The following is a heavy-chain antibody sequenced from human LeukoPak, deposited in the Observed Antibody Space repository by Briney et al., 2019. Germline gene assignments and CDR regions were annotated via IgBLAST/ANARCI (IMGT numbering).Heavy chain of an antibody. J-gene: IGHJ4*02. CDR3: ARRAYCGGDCYSIDY. Sequence: PSGTLSLTCAISGGSISKNNWWSWICQPPGKGLEWIGEIYHTESTNYNPSLKSRVTLSVDKSKNQFSLKLNSVTAADTAVYYCARRAYCGGDCYSIDYWGQGTLVTVSS. CDR1: GGSISKNNW. CDR2: IYHTEST. D-gene: IGHD2-21*02. V-gene: IGHV4-4*02.